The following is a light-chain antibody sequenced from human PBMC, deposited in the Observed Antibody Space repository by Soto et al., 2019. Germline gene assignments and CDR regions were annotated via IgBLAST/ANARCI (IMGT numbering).Light chain of an antibody. J-gene: IGKJ5*01. CDR1: QSFSSTY. CDR3: QQYSSSPIT. Sequence: EIVLTQSPGTLSLSPGERATLSCRASQSFSSTYLAWYQQQPGQAPRLLIYVASSRATGIPDRFSGGGSGTDFSLTISRLDPEDFAVYYCQQYSSSPITFGQGTRLESK. V-gene: IGKV3-20*01. CDR2: VAS.